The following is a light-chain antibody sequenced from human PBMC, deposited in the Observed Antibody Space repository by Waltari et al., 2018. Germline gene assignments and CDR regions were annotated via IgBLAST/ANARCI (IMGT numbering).Light chain of an antibody. CDR1: QSISSY. J-gene: IGKJ2*01. CDR3: QQSYSTPYT. Sequence: DIQMTQAPPSPSASVGHRVTITCRASQSISSYLNWYQQKPGKAPKLLIYAASSLQSGVPSRFSGSGSGTDFTLTISSLQPEDFATYYCQQSYSTPYTFGQGTKLEIK. CDR2: AAS. V-gene: IGKV1-39*01.